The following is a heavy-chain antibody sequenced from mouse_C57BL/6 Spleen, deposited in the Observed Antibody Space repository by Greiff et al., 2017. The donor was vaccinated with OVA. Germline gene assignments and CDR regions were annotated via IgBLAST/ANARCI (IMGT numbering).Heavy chain of an antibody. Sequence: DVKLVESGGGLVKPGGSLKLSCAASGFTFSDYGMHWVRQAPEKGLEWVAYISSGSSTIYYADTVKGRFTISRDNAKNTLFLQMTSLRSEATAIYYCARWDYYCSSYYFDYWGQGTTLTVSS. J-gene: IGHJ2*01. D-gene: IGHD1-1*01. CDR1: GFTFSDYG. V-gene: IGHV5-17*01. CDR3: ARWDYYCSSYYFDY. CDR2: ISSGSSTI.